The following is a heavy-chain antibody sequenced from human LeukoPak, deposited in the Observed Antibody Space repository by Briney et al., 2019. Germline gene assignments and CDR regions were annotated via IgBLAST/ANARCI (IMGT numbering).Heavy chain of an antibody. CDR3: ARERAHMVVVISDAFDL. J-gene: IGHJ3*01. V-gene: IGHV3-33*01. CDR1: GFTFSSYG. D-gene: IGHD3-22*01. CDR2: IWYDGSNK. Sequence: GGSLRLSCAASGFTFSSYGMHWVRQAPGRGLEWVAVIWYDGSNKYYAESVKGRFTISRDNARNSLYLQMNSLRAEDTAVYYCARERAHMVVVISDAFDLWGQGTMVTVSS.